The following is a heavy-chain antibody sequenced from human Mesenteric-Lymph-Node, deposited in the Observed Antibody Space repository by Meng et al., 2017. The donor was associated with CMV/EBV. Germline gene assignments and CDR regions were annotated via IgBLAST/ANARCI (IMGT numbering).Heavy chain of an antibody. Sequence: GESLKISCAASGFTFDDYGMSWVRQAPGKGLEWVSGISWNGGSTVYADSVKGRFTISRDNAKNSLYLQMNSLRAEDTALYYCAKDRQPLIPWTYFDYWGQGTLVTVSS. CDR3: AKDRQPLIPWTYFDY. CDR2: ISWNGGST. J-gene: IGHJ4*02. D-gene: IGHD1-1*01. CDR1: GFTFDDYG. V-gene: IGHV3-20*04.